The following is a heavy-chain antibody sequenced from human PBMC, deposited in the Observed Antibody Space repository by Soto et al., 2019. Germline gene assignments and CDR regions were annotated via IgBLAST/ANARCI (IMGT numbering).Heavy chain of an antibody. V-gene: IGHV3-23*01. D-gene: IGHD3-10*01. CDR2: VSGTGDST. J-gene: IGHJ4*02. CDR3: EKDNGNYGSGTFSH. Sequence: EVHLLESGGGLVPPGGSLRLSCAASGFTVTSYAMSWVRQAPGKGLEWVSLVSGTGDSTHYANSVRGRFTISRDDSKAKLYLQMSGLRAEDTAVYYCEKDNGNYGSGTFSHWGQGTLVTVSS. CDR1: GFTVTSYA.